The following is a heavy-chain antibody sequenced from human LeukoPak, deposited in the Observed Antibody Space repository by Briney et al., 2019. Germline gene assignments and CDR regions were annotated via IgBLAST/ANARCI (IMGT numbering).Heavy chain of an antibody. CDR2: IYYSGST. Sequence: SETLSLTCTVSGGSISSSSYYWGWIRQPPGKGLEWIGSIYYSGSTYYNPSLKSRVTISVDTSKNQFSLKLSSVTAADTAVYYCARDRQLAAAGPFHYWGQGTLVTVSS. V-gene: IGHV4-39*07. CDR3: ARDRQLAAAGPFHY. CDR1: GGSISSSSYY. D-gene: IGHD6-13*01. J-gene: IGHJ4*02.